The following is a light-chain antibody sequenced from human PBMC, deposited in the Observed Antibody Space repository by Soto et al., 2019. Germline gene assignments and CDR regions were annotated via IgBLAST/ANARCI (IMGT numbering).Light chain of an antibody. Sequence: DVVMTQTPLSLSVTPGQPASISCKSSQSLLHSDGKTYLNWYLQKPGQPPQVLIYEVSNRLSGVXDTXSGSGSGTDFTLKISRVEAEDVGVYYCMQSIQLPLTFGGGTKVEIK. V-gene: IGKV2D-29*01. CDR2: EVS. CDR3: MQSIQLPLT. J-gene: IGKJ4*01. CDR1: QSLLHSDGKTY.